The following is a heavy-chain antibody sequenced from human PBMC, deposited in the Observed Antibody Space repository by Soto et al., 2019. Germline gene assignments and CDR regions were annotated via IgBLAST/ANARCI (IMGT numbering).Heavy chain of an antibody. CDR1: GASISAGHYY. J-gene: IGHJ4*02. V-gene: IGHV4-39*01. CDR2: VFYHRFT. D-gene: IGHD1-20*01. Sequence: SETLSLTSPVSGASISAGHYYRSWLRQSRGKGPAWIGSVFYHRFTSYNPSLESRVSVSVDTSKGQFSLKLSAVTAADTAVYYCATSQKGYNWNYFAHWGQGALVTVSS. CDR3: ATSQKGYNWNYFAH.